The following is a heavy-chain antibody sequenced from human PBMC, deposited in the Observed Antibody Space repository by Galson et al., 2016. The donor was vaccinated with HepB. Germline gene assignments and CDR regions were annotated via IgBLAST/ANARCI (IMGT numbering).Heavy chain of an antibody. Sequence: QSGAEVKKPGDSLKISCKGSGYSFMFYWIAWVRQMPGKGLEWMGMIYPADSETRYSPSFQGQATMSVDKSMRTAYMQWNSLKASDTANYYCAKRRGGGANCGGECFSGVWGQGTLVTVSS. D-gene: IGHD2-21*01. J-gene: IGHJ4*02. CDR3: AKRRGGGANCGGECFSGV. CDR1: GYSFMFYW. V-gene: IGHV5-51*01. CDR2: IYPADSET.